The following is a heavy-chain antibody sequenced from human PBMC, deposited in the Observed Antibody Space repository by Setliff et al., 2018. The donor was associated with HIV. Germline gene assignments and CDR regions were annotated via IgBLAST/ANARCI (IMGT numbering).Heavy chain of an antibody. CDR1: GVTFSSYS. J-gene: IGHJ3*02. D-gene: IGHD1-26*01. V-gene: IGHV3-30*01. CDR2: ISHDGNNK. CDR3: ARDRVEAERGAFDI. Sequence: PGGSLRLSCAASGVTFSSYSFHWVRQAPGKGLEWVTVISHDGNNKFYADSVKGRFTISRDNSKDTVSLQMTSLTSDDTAMYYCARDRVEAERGAFDIWGQGTMVTVSS.